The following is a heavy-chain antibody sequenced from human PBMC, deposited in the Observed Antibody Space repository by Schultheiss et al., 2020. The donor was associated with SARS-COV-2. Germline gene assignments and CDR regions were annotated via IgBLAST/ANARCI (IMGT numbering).Heavy chain of an antibody. CDR2: ISGSGGST. J-gene: IGHJ1*01. CDR1: GFTFTSYA. CDR3: AKDIMYHDYGDYVGTAEYFQH. Sequence: GESLKISCAASGFTFTSYAMSWVRQVPGKGLEWVSAISGSGGSTYYADSVKGRFTISRDNSKNTLYLQMNSLRADDTAVYYCAKDIMYHDYGDYVGTAEYFQHLCHCTLVTVSS. D-gene: IGHD4-17*01. V-gene: IGHV3-23*01.